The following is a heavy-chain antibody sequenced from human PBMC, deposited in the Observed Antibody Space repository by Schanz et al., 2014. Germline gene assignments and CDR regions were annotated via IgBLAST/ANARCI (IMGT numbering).Heavy chain of an antibody. J-gene: IGHJ5*02. D-gene: IGHD2-15*01. CDR3: ARGRGCTGGSCYSWFDL. V-gene: IGHV1-8*02. Sequence: VQLVQSGAEVKKPGASLKVSCKTSGYTFTSYFIHWVRQAPGQGLEWLGWMNPNSGNPGFAQKFRGRVTMTRNTSMSTAYMVLSSLRSEDTAVYYCARGRGCTGGSCYSWFDLWGQGTLVTVSS. CDR1: GYTFTSYF. CDR2: MNPNSGNP.